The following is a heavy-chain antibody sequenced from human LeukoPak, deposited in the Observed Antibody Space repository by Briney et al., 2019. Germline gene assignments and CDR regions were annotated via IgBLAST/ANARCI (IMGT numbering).Heavy chain of an antibody. J-gene: IGHJ4*02. D-gene: IGHD3-9*01. CDR1: GFTFSNYY. CDR2: INPSGGRT. V-gene: IGHV1-46*01. Sequence: PGGSLRLSCAASGFTFSNYYMHWVRQAPGQGLEWMGTINPSGGRTTYAQKFQGRVTMTRDTSTRTVYMELRNLGSEDTAVYYCARDHATIGRYDYWGQGTLVTVSS. CDR3: ARDHATIGRYDY.